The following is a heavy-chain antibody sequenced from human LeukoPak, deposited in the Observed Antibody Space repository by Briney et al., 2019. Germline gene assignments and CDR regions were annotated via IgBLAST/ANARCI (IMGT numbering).Heavy chain of an antibody. D-gene: IGHD5-24*01. CDR2: FSASGNS. CDR1: GDSISSDDFY. CDR3: AGGTLKMATMNY. V-gene: IGHV4-61*02. J-gene: IGHJ4*02. Sequence: KASETLSLTCTVSGDSISSDDFYWSWIRQPAGKGLEWIGRFSASGNSNYNPSLKSRLTISVDTSKNQFSLKLSSVTAADTAVYYCAGGTLKMATMNYWGQGTLVTVSS.